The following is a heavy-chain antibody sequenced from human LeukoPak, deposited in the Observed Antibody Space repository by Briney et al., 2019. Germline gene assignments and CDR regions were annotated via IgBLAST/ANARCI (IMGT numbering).Heavy chain of an antibody. J-gene: IGHJ4*02. CDR3: ASLGSMVRGVFDY. Sequence: PGGSLRLSCAASGFTFDDYAIHWVRQAPGKGLEWVSGISWNSGSIGYADSVKGRFTISRDNAKNSLYLQMNSLRAEDTAVYYCASLGSMVRGVFDYWGQGTLVTVSS. CDR2: ISWNSGSI. CDR1: GFTFDDYA. V-gene: IGHV3-9*01. D-gene: IGHD3-10*01.